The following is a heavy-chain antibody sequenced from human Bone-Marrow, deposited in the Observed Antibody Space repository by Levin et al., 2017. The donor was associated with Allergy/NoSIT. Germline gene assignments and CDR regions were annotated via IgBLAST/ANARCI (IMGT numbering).Heavy chain of an antibody. D-gene: IGHD4-17*01. V-gene: IGHV3-74*01. CDR2: INRDGSST. Sequence: KGLVWVSRINRDGSSTSYADSVKGRFTISRDNSKNTLYLHMNSLRAEDTSVYYCARDRVTTNWYFDLWSRGTLVTVSS. J-gene: IGHJ2*01. CDR3: ARDRVTTNWYFDL.